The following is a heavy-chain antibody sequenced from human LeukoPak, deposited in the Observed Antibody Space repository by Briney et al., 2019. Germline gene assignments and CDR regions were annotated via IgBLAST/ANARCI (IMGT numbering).Heavy chain of an antibody. V-gene: IGHV3-30*02. Sequence: LPGGSLRLSCAASGFTFSSYGMHWVRQAPGKGLEWVAFIRYDGSNKYYADSVKGRVTISRDNSKNTLYLQMNSLRAEGTALYYCARDNREVRGGDCFDVCGKATTVTVSS. J-gene: IGHJ6*04. D-gene: IGHD2-21*02. CDR3: ARDNREVRGGDCFDV. CDR2: IRYDGSNK. CDR1: GFTFSSYG.